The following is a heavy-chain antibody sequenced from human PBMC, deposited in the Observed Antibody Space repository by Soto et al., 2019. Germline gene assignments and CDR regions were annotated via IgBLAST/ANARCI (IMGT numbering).Heavy chain of an antibody. V-gene: IGHV4-59*12. CDR2: IYYSGST. J-gene: IGHJ4*02. CDR3: AGSSYYYYFEY. CDR1: GGSISSYY. D-gene: IGHD3-22*01. Sequence: SETLSLTCTVSGGSISSYYWSWIRQPPGKGLEWIGYIYYSGSTYYNPSLKSRVTISVDTSKNQFSLKLNSMTAADTAVYYCAGSSYYYYFEYWGQGALVTVSS.